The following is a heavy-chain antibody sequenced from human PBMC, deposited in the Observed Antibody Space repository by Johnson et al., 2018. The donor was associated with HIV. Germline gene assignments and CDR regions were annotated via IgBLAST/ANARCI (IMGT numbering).Heavy chain of an antibody. CDR1: GFSISTEW. CDR3: ARGGYGSGSYFDDAFDI. Sequence: QVQLVESGGGLVQPGGSLRLSCAASGFSISTEWMTWVRQAPGKGLEWVAVISYDGSNKYYADSVKGRFTISRDNSKNTLYLQMNSLRAKDTAVYYCARGGYGSGSYFDDAFDIWGQGTMVTVSS. J-gene: IGHJ3*02. D-gene: IGHD3-10*01. V-gene: IGHV3-30-3*01. CDR2: ISYDGSNK.